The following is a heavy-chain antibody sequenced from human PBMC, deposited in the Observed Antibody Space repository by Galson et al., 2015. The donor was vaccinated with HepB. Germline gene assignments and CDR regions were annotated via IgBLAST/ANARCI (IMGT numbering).Heavy chain of an antibody. CDR3: ARGVRYTNYNP. CDR1: GGSFSAYY. Sequence: SETLSLTCAVYGGSFSAYYWNWIRQPPGKGLEWIGEINHSGSTNYNPSLKSRVTMSVDTSKNQFSLKLNSVTAADAAVYYCARGVRYTNYNPWGQGTLVTVSS. D-gene: IGHD4-11*01. V-gene: IGHV4-34*01. J-gene: IGHJ5*02. CDR2: INHSGST.